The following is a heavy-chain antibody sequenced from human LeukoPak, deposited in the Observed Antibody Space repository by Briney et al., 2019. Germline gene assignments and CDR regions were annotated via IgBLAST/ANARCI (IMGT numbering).Heavy chain of an antibody. CDR3: ATKVGGYDILTGYYIFDY. Sequence: GGSLRLSCAASGFTFSSYAMSWVRQAPGKGLEWVSAIIGSGGSTYYADSVKGRFTISRDNSKNTLYLQMNSLRAEDTAVYYCATKVGGYDILTGYYIFDYWGQGTLVTVSS. D-gene: IGHD3-9*01. CDR2: IIGSGGST. J-gene: IGHJ4*02. V-gene: IGHV3-23*01. CDR1: GFTFSSYA.